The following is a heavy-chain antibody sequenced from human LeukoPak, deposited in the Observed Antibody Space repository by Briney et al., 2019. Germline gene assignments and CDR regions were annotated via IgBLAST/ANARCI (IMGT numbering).Heavy chain of an antibody. D-gene: IGHD6-6*01. V-gene: IGHV1-2*02. J-gene: IGHJ4*02. CDR2: INPNSGGT. CDR3: ARVWTLAARPFDY. CDR1: GYTFTGYY. Sequence: ASVKVSCKASGYTFTGYYMHWVRQAPGQGLEWMGWINPNSGGTNYAQKFQGRVTMTRDTSISTAYMELSRLRSDDTAVYYCARVWTLAARPFDYWGQGTLVTVSS.